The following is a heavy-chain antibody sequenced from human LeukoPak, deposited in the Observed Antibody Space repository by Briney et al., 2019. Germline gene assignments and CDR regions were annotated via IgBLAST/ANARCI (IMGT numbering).Heavy chain of an antibody. D-gene: IGHD6-19*01. Sequence: ASVKVSCKASGGTFSDYALNWVRQAPGQGLEWMGVFIPILGTANSTQKFQGRVTITADISTSTVYMELSSLRSEDTAVYYCARDSRIAVAGTPFYFDYWGQGTLVTVSS. V-gene: IGHV1-69*10. J-gene: IGHJ4*02. CDR2: FIPILGTA. CDR3: ARDSRIAVAGTPFYFDY. CDR1: GGTFSDYA.